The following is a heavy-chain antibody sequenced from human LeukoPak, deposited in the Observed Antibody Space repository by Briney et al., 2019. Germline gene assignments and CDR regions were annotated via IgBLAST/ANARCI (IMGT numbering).Heavy chain of an antibody. Sequence: PGGSLRLSCAASGFTVSSNYMSWVRQAPGKGLGWVSVIYSGGSTYYADSVKGRFTISRDNSKNTLYLQMNSLRAEDTAVYYCARADRGYCSGGSCYYYWGRGTLVTVSS. CDR1: GFTVSSNY. D-gene: IGHD2-15*01. V-gene: IGHV3-66*01. J-gene: IGHJ4*02. CDR3: ARADRGYCSGGSCYYY. CDR2: IYSGGST.